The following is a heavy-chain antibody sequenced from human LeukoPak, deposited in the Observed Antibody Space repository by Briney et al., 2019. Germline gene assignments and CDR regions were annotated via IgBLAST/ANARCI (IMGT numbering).Heavy chain of an antibody. CDR1: GGSFSDYY. J-gene: IGHJ6*03. V-gene: IGHV4-34*01. Sequence: PSETLSLTCAVYGGSFSDYYWSWIRQPPGKGQEWIGEISHRGSTDYNPSLQSRITISVDTSTNQCSLNLNSVTAADTAVYYCARTKNYSNYVRYYYMDVWGRGTTVTVSS. CDR2: ISHRGST. D-gene: IGHD4-11*01. CDR3: ARTKNYSNYVRYYYMDV.